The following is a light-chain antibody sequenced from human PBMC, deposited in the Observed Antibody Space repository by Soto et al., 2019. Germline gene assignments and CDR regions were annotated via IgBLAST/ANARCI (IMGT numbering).Light chain of an antibody. V-gene: IGLV2-23*01. CDR3: CSYAGSGTYV. CDR2: ENN. J-gene: IGLJ1*01. Sequence: LTQPASVSGSPGQSITISCTGTTSDVGRYNLVSWYQQHPDKAPKLLIYENNKRPSGVSNRFSGSKSGNTASLTISGLQAEDETDYYCCSYAGSGTYVFGSGTKVTVL. CDR1: TSDVGRYNL.